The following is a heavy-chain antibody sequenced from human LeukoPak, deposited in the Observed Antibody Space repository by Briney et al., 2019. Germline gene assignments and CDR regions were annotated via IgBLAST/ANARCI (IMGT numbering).Heavy chain of an antibody. V-gene: IGHV3-7*01. Sequence: GGSLRLSCAASGLTFSSYWMSWVRQAPGKGLEWVANIKQDGSEKYYVDSVKGRFTISRDNAKNTLYVQMNSLRAEDTAVYYCAEDQGGALGYWGQGTLVTVSS. CDR2: IKQDGSEK. D-gene: IGHD3-16*01. J-gene: IGHJ4*02. CDR1: GLTFSSYW. CDR3: AEDQGGALGY.